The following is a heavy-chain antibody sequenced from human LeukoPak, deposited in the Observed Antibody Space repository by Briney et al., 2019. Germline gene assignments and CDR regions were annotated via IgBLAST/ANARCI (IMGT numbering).Heavy chain of an antibody. J-gene: IGHJ4*02. CDR1: GGSISSTTYY. D-gene: IGHD3-3*02. CDR3: AIQTSLVAGYYFDY. V-gene: IGHV4-39*01. Sequence: SETLSLTCTVSGGSISSTTYYWAWIRQPPGKGLEWIGTIYYSGSTSHNPSLKSRVTMSVATSKNQFSLKLSSVTAADTAVYSCAIQTSLVAGYYFDYWGQGTLVTVSS. CDR2: IYYSGST.